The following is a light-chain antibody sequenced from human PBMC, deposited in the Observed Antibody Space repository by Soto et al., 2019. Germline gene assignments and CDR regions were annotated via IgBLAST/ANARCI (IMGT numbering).Light chain of an antibody. Sequence: EIVLTQSPSTLSVSPGERATLSCRASQSVGTNLAWYQQKPGQAPRLLIFDASTRATGIPARFSGSGSGTEFTLSISSLQSEDFAVYYCQQSNYWRSITFGQGTRLEI. J-gene: IGKJ5*01. CDR1: QSVGTN. V-gene: IGKV3-15*01. CDR3: QQSNYWRSIT. CDR2: DAS.